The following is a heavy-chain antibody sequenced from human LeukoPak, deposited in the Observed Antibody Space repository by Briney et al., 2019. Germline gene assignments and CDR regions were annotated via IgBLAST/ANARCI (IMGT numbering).Heavy chain of an antibody. D-gene: IGHD3-10*01. CDR3: AREHYYGSGSYFDY. V-gene: IGHV3-64*02. CDR2: ISSNGGST. CDR1: GFTFSSYA. J-gene: IGHJ4*02. Sequence: GGSLRLPCAASGFTFSSYAMHWVRQAPGKGLEYVSAISSNGGSTYYADSVKGRFTISRDNSKNTLYLQMGSLRAEDMAVYYCAREHYYGSGSYFDYWGQGTLVTVSS.